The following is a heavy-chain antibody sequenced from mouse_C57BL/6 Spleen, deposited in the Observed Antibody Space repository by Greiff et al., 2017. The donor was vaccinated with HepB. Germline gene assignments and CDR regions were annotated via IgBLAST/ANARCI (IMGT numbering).Heavy chain of an antibody. J-gene: IGHJ1*03. V-gene: IGHV1-55*01. CDR1: GYTFTSYW. CDR2: IHPGSGST. D-gene: IGHD1-1*01. CDR3: AKDYYGSSYDFDV. Sequence: QVQLQQPGAELVKPGASVKMSCKASGYTFTSYWITWVKQRPGQGLEWIGDIHPGSGSTNYNEKFKSKATLTVDTSSSTAYMQLSSLTSEDSAVYYCAKDYYGSSYDFDVWGTGTTVTVSS.